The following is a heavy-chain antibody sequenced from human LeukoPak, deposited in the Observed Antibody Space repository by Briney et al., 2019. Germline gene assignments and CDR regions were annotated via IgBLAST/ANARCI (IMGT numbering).Heavy chain of an antibody. J-gene: IGHJ3*02. D-gene: IGHD5-18*01. V-gene: IGHV3-30*18. Sequence: GGSLRLSCAASGFTFSSYGMHWVRQAPGKGLEWVAVISYDGSNKYYADSVKGRFTISRDNSKNTLYLQMNSLRAEDTAVYYCAKPFFGDTAMATDAFDIWGQGTMVTVSS. CDR2: ISYDGSNK. CDR1: GFTFSSYG. CDR3: AKPFFGDTAMATDAFDI.